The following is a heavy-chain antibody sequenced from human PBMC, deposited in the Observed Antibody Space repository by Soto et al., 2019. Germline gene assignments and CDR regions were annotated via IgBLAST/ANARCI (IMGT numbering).Heavy chain of an antibody. CDR2: VLQTGSST. Sequence: GGALRLSCAASGFTFSTYTMSWVRQAPGKGLEWVSAVLQTGSSTFYADSVKGRFTISRDNSQNTLYLQMNNLRAEDTAVYYCAKDFTPDGYWDFDYWGQGILVTAPQ. CDR3: AKDFTPDGYWDFDY. V-gene: IGHV3-23*01. J-gene: IGHJ4*02. CDR1: GFTFSTYT. D-gene: IGHD4-17*01.